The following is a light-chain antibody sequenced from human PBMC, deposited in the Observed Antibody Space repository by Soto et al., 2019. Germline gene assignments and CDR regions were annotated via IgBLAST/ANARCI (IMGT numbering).Light chain of an antibody. Sequence: DIQITQSPSTLSASVGDRVTITCRASQNIERWLAWYQQKPGKAPKLLLYDVSSLESGVPSRFSGSGSGTGFILTINGLQPDDFATYFCQQFKSGTWTFGQGTKVDIK. J-gene: IGKJ1*01. CDR3: QQFKSGTWT. V-gene: IGKV1-5*01. CDR1: QNIERW. CDR2: DVS.